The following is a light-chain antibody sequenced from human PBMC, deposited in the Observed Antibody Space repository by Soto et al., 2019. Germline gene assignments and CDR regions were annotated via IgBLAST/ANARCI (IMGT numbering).Light chain of an antibody. J-gene: IGKJ1*01. CDR2: AAS. V-gene: IGKV1-39*01. Sequence: DIQMNQSPSTLSASVGDRVTITCRASQSISSWLAWYQQKPGKAPRLLINAASNLQSGVPSRFRGSGSETDFTLTITSLQPEDFATYYCQQSYTTPRTFGQGTKVDIK. CDR3: QQSYTTPRT. CDR1: QSISSW.